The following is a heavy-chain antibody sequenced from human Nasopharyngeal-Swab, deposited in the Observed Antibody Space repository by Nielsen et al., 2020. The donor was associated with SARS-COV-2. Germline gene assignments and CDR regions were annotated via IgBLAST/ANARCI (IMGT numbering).Heavy chain of an antibody. CDR1: GYSFTSYW. D-gene: IGHD2-2*01. CDR3: ARSMPSRYYYYGMDV. V-gene: IGHV5-51*01. Sequence: GESLKISCKGSGYSFTSYWIGWVRQMPGKGLEWMGIIHPGDSDTRYSPSFQGQVTISADKSISTAYLQWSSLKASDTAMYYCARSMPSRYYYYGMDVWGQGTTVTVSS. CDR2: IHPGDSDT. J-gene: IGHJ6*02.